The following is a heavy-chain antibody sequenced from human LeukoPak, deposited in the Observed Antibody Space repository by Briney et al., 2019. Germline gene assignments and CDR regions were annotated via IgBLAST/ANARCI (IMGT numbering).Heavy chain of an antibody. J-gene: IGHJ4*02. CDR2: INSNSGGT. CDR3: ARPHYYASGSHYYLDY. V-gene: IGHV1-2*06. Sequence: ASVKVFCRASGYTFTDYYMHWVRQDPGQGLEWMGRINSNSGGTNYAEEFQGRVTMTRDTSISTAYLQWSNLKASDTAMYYCARPHYYASGSHYYLDYWGQGTLVTVSS. D-gene: IGHD3-10*01. CDR1: GYTFTDYY.